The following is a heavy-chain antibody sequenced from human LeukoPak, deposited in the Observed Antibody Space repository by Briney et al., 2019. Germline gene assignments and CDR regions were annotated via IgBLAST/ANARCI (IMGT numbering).Heavy chain of an antibody. V-gene: IGHV4-30-2*01. CDR3: ARGGHYVWGSYRYYYYYMDV. CDR2: INHSGST. J-gene: IGHJ6*03. CDR1: GGSISSGAYS. Sequence: PSQTLSLTCAVSGGSISSGAYSWSWIRQPPGKGLEWIGEINHSGSTNYNPSLKSRVTISVDTSKNQFSLKLSSVTAADTAVYYCARGGHYVWGSYRYYYYYMDVWGKGTTVTVSS. D-gene: IGHD3-16*02.